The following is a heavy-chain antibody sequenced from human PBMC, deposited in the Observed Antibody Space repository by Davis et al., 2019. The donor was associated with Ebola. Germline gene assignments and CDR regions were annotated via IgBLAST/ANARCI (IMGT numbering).Heavy chain of an antibody. V-gene: IGHV3-23*01. Sequence: GGSLRLSSAASGFTFSSYAMNWVRQAPGKGLEWVSVMSGSGVTTYYADSVKGRFTISRDNSKNTLYLQMNSLRAEDTAVYYCAKDNRGYCSGGSCYLFDYWGQGTLVTVSS. CDR2: MSGSGVTT. CDR3: AKDNRGYCSGGSCYLFDY. CDR1: GFTFSSYA. D-gene: IGHD2-15*01. J-gene: IGHJ4*02.